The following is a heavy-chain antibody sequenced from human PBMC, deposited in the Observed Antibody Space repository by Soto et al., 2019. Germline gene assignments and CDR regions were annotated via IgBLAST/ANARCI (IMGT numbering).Heavy chain of an antibody. CDR3: AASIFYYGMDV. J-gene: IGHJ6*02. V-gene: IGHV5-51*01. CDR1: GYTFTNYW. Sequence: GEFLKTSCKGSGYTFTNYWIGWGRQRPGKGLEWMGIIYPGDSDTKYNPSFQGQVTISADKSITTTYLQWSSLKASDTAIYYCAASIFYYGMDVWGQGTTVTVSS. CDR2: IYPGDSDT.